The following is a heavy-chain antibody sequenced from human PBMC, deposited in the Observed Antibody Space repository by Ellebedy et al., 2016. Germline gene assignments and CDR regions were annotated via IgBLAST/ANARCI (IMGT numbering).Heavy chain of an antibody. Sequence: GGSLRLSCAASGFTFSSYGMHWVRQAPGKGLEWVAVIWYDGSNKYYADSVKGRFTISRDNSKNTLYLQMNSLRAEDTAVYYCARDLQVGASPDWVDYWGQGTLVTVSS. CDR2: IWYDGSNK. CDR3: ARDLQVGASPDWVDY. D-gene: IGHD1-26*01. V-gene: IGHV3-33*01. J-gene: IGHJ4*02. CDR1: GFTFSSYG.